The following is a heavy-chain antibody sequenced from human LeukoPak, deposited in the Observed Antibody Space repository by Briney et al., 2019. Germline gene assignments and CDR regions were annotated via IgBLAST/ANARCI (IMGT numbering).Heavy chain of an antibody. CDR2: IIPIFGTA. Sequence: SVKASCKASGGTFSSYAISWVRQAPGQGLEWMGGIIPIFGTANYAQKFQGRVTITADESTSTAYMELSSLRSEDTAVYYCARGANRSWYAAFDIWGQGTMVTVSS. V-gene: IGHV1-69*13. CDR1: GGTFSSYA. CDR3: ARGANRSWYAAFDI. D-gene: IGHD6-13*01. J-gene: IGHJ3*02.